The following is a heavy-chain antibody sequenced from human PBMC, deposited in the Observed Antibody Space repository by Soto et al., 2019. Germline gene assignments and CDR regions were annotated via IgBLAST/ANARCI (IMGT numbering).Heavy chain of an antibody. D-gene: IGHD3-10*01. J-gene: IGHJ4*02. CDR3: AKVSRKGSAIDFDY. CDR2: VNPNNGDT. Sequence: QVQLVLSGAELKKPGASVKVSCKASGYTFSNYDMNWVRQATGQGPEWIGWVNPNNGDTGYAQKFQGRVTLTTDISTTTAYMELTSLRSEDTAIYYCAKVSRKGSAIDFDYWGQGTLITVSS. V-gene: IGHV1-8*01. CDR1: GYTFSNYD.